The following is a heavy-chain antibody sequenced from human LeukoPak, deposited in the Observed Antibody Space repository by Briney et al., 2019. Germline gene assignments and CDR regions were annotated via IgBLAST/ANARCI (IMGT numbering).Heavy chain of an antibody. J-gene: IGHJ4*02. CDR3: ATLDMAPEAHGGGY. Sequence: PGGSLRLSCAASGFTFSSYAMSWVRQAPGKGLEWVSAISGSGGSTYYADSVKGRFTISRDNAQNSLYLEMNTLRAEDTAVYYCATLDMAPEAHGGGYWGQGTLVSVFS. CDR2: ISGSGGST. V-gene: IGHV3-23*01. CDR1: GFTFSSYA. D-gene: IGHD3/OR15-3a*01.